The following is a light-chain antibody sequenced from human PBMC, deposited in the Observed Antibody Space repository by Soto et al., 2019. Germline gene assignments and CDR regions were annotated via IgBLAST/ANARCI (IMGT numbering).Light chain of an antibody. J-gene: IGLJ1*01. CDR3: CPYTGSNWAYA. Sequence: QSVLTQPASLSGSPGQSITISCTGTSSDIGSYHLVSWYQHQSGKAPKLILYKVSQWPSGVSDRFSASKSGNTASLTISGLQAEDEADYYCCPYTGSNWAYALGTGTKLTGL. V-gene: IGLV2-23*02. CDR2: KVS. CDR1: SSDIGSYHL.